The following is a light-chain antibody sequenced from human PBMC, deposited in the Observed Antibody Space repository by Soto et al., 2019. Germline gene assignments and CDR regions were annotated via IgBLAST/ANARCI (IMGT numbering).Light chain of an antibody. V-gene: IGKV3-15*01. Sequence: EIVLTQSSATLSVSPGERATLSCRASQSVSSNLAWYQQKPGQAPRLLIYGPSTRATGIPARFSGSGSGTEFTLTISSLQSEDFAVYYCQQYNNWPLTFGGGTKVDIK. CDR2: GPS. CDR3: QQYNNWPLT. J-gene: IGKJ4*01. CDR1: QSVSSN.